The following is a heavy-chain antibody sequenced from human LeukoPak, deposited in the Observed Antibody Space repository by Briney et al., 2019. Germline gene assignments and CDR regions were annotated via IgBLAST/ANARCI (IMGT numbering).Heavy chain of an antibody. V-gene: IGHV4-39*01. CDR2: IHYTGRA. CDR1: GGSISRTTYY. J-gene: IGHJ3*02. CDR3: ARHFDNGDYKKTFDI. Sequence: KPSETLSLTCSVFGGSISRTTYYWVWIRQPPGKGLECIASIHYTGRAYYNPSLKSRATISADTSKNHFSLKLSSVTAADTAVYYCARHFDNGDYKKTFDIWGQGTMVTVSS. D-gene: IGHD4-17*01.